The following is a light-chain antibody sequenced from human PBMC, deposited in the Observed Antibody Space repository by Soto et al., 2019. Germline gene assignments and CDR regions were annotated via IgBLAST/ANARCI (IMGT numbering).Light chain of an antibody. V-gene: IGKV1-5*03. CDR1: QSVSSR. J-gene: IGKJ4*01. Sequence: DIQMTQSPSTLSASVGDRVTITCRASQSVSSRLAWYQQKPGKAPKLLIYKTSSLESGVPSRFGGSGSGTEFTLTITSLQHDDFATYYCQHYNSYSPLGGGTKVEIK. CDR3: QHYNSYSP. CDR2: KTS.